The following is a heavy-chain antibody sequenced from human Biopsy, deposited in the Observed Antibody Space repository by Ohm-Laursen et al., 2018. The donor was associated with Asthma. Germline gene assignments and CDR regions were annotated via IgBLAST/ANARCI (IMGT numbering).Heavy chain of an antibody. CDR3: ARTHERWTSIQDDALDI. CDR2: ISYDGGNK. D-gene: IGHD4-23*01. V-gene: IGHV3-30*03. CDR1: GFSFSSYG. J-gene: IGHJ3*02. Sequence: SLRLSCTASGFSFSSYGMHWVRQTPGKGLEWVAVISYDGGNKFYGDSVKGRFTLSRDNSRNTLYLQMNSLRVEDTAIYYCARTHERWTSIQDDALDIWGQGTMVIVSS.